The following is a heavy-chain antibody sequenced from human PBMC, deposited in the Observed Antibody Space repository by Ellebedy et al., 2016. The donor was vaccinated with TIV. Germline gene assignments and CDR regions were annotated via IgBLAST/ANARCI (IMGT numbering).Heavy chain of an antibody. CDR1: GFTFSSYG. D-gene: IGHD2-2*02. CDR3: AREPVPIWAFDC. J-gene: IGHJ4*02. V-gene: IGHV3-66*01. CDR2: IYTDGRT. Sequence: PGGSLRLSCAASGFTFSSYGMHWVRQAPGKGLEWVSDIYTDGRTYYHGSVKGRFTISRDNSKNTLYLQMNSLTVEDTAVYYCAREPVPIWAFDCWGQGTLVTVSS.